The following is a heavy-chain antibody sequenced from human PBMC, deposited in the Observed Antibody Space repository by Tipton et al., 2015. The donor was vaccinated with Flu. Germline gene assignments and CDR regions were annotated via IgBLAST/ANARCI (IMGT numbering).Heavy chain of an antibody. CDR1: GFIFSTYG. V-gene: IGHV3-33*01. CDR2: IWNDGSNK. J-gene: IGHJ4*02. D-gene: IGHD3-16*01. CDR3: ARGFIRLCDY. Sequence: SLRLSCAASGFIFSTYGMHWVRQAPGKGLEWVAVIWNDGSNKYYADSVKGRFTISRDNSKNMVYLQMNSLRAEDTAVYYCARGFIRLCDYWGQGTLVTVSS.